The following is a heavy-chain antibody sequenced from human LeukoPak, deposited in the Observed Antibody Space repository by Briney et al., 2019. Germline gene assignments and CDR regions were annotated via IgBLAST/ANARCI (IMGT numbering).Heavy chain of an antibody. CDR2: ITNDGSST. J-gene: IGHJ4*02. D-gene: IGHD3-3*01. CDR3: VRAFWIGFHFDS. Sequence: GGSLRLSCAASGLTFSSHWMHWVRQAPGKGLVWVSRITNDGSSTTYADSVKGRFTISRDNAKNMLYLQVNSLRAEDTAVYYCVRAFWIGFHFDSWGQGTLVTVSS. V-gene: IGHV3-74*01. CDR1: GLTFSSHW.